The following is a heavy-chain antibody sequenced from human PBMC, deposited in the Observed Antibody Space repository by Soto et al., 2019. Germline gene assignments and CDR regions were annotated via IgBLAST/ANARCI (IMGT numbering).Heavy chain of an antibody. CDR3: VRDSHGDY. CDR2: IDHDGPT. CDR1: GFTFSNYW. V-gene: IGHV3-74*01. J-gene: IGHJ4*02. Sequence: EVQLVESGGGLVQPGGSLRLSCAGSGFTFSNYWMHWVRQAPGKGLEWVSRIDHDGPTDYADSVRGRFTISRDNAKNTLYLQMNRLRPEDTAVYYCVRDSHGDYWGQGTLVTVSS.